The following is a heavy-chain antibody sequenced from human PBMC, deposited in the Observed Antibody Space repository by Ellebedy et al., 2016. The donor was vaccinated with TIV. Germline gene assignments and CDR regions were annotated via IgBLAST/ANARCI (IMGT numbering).Heavy chain of an antibody. CDR3: ASPTRGYSYGFDS. V-gene: IGHV4-39*01. Sequence: PSETLSLTCTVSGGSISSDNYYWGWTRQPPGKGLEWIGSVYFSGMTYYNPSLKSRVTTSVDKSKNQFSLKLSSVTAADTAVYYCASPTRGYSYGFDSWGQGTLVTVSS. J-gene: IGHJ4*02. CDR1: GGSISSDNYY. CDR2: VYFSGMT. D-gene: IGHD5-18*01.